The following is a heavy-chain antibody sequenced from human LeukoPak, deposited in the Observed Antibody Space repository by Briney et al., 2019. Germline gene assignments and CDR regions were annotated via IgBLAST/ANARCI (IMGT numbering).Heavy chain of an antibody. CDR2: ISSSGSTI. CDR3: AIILDYFDY. D-gene: IGHD1-1*01. J-gene: IGHJ4*02. CDR1: GFTFSSYE. Sequence: GGSLRLSCAASGFTFSSYEMNWVRQAPGKGLEWVSYISSSGSTIYYADSVKGRFTISRDNAKNSLYLQMNSLRAEDTAVYYCAIILDYFDYWGQGTLATVSS. V-gene: IGHV3-48*03.